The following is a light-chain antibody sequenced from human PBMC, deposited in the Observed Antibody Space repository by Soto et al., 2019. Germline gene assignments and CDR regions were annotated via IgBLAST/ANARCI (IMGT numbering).Light chain of an antibody. J-gene: IGKJ1*01. Sequence: DIQMTQSPSTLSASVGDRVTITCRASQTISTWLAWYQQKPGKVPNLLIYDASSLQSGVPSRCSGSRSGTEFTLTISSLQPDESATDYCQQYNTDAWTFGQGTKVEVK. V-gene: IGKV1-5*01. CDR3: QQYNTDAWT. CDR2: DAS. CDR1: QTISTW.